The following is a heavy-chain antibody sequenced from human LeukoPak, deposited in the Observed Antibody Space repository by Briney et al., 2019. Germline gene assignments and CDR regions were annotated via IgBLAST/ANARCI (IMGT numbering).Heavy chain of an antibody. CDR3: AKAQSGSSGYYYFDY. V-gene: IGHV3-9*01. CDR2: ISWNSGSI. J-gene: IGHJ4*02. D-gene: IGHD3-22*01. CDR1: GFTFSSHW. Sequence: GGSLRLSCAASGFTFSSHWMHWVRQAPGKGLVWVSGISWNSGSIGYADSVKGRFTISRDNAKNSLYLQMNSLRAEDTALYYCAKAQSGSSGYYYFDYWGQGTLVTVSS.